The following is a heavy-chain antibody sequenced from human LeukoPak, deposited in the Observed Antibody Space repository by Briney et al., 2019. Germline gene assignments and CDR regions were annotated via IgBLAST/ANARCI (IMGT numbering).Heavy chain of an antibody. CDR1: GGSISSSHW. Sequence: SETLSLTCTVSGGSISSSHWWSWVRQPPGKGLEWIGYILYSVTTTNYNPSLKSRVTISVDTSKNQFSLKLSSVTAADTAVYYCARVGDWNDLVYWGQGTLVTVSS. J-gene: IGHJ4*02. CDR3: ARVGDWNDLVY. D-gene: IGHD1-1*01. CDR2: ILYSVTTT. V-gene: IGHV4-4*02.